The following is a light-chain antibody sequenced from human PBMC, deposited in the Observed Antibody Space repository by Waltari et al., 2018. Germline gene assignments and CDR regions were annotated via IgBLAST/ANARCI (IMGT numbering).Light chain of an antibody. Sequence: DIQMTQSPSSLSASVGDRVTITCRASQSFSSYLNWYQQKPGKAPKLLIYAASSLQSGVPSRFSGSGSGTDFTLTISSLQPEDFATYYCQQANSFPLTFGGGTKVDI. J-gene: IGKJ4*01. CDR3: QQANSFPLT. CDR1: QSFSSY. V-gene: IGKV1-39*01. CDR2: AAS.